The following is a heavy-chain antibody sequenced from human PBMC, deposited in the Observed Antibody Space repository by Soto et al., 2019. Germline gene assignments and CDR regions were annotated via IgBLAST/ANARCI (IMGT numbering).Heavy chain of an antibody. Sequence: EVPLVESGGGLVKPGGSLILSCAASGFTFSNAWMNWVRQAPGKGPEWVGRIKRKTDGGTTDYAAPVKLRFTISRDYSDTTLYLQMNSLTTESTAVYYCTTWGGVVVPAAPYWGQGTLVTVSS. V-gene: IGHV3-15*07. D-gene: IGHD2-2*01. J-gene: IGHJ4*02. CDR1: GFTFSNAW. CDR2: IKRKTDGGTT. CDR3: TTWGGVVVPAAPY.